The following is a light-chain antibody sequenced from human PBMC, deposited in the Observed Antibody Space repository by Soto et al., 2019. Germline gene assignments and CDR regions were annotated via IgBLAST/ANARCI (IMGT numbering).Light chain of an antibody. Sequence: DIQMTQSPSTLSASVGDRFTITCRASQSISSWLAWYQQKPGKAPQLLIYDVSNLESGVPSRFSGSGSGTEFTLTISSLQPDDFATYYCQQYTTYSTFGGGTKVEIK. CDR3: QQYTTYST. J-gene: IGKJ4*01. CDR2: DVS. V-gene: IGKV1-5*01. CDR1: QSISSW.